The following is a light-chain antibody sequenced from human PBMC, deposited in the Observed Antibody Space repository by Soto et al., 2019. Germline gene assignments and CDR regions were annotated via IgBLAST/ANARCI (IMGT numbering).Light chain of an antibody. CDR1: QSISSW. CDR3: QQYNDNWT. V-gene: IGKV1-5*03. J-gene: IGKJ1*01. CDR2: KAS. Sequence: DIQMTQSPSTLSASVVDRVTITCRASQSISSWLAWYQQKPGQAPKLLIYKASTLQGGVPSRFSGSGSGTEFTLAISSLQPDDSATYYCQQYNDNWTFGQGTKVDIK.